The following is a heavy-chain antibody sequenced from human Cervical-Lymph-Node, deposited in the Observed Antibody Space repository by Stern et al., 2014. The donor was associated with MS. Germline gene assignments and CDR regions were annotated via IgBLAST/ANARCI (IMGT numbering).Heavy chain of an antibody. CDR3: ATSPSLWLVDLSFDD. CDR2: ISSGRSGSSL. J-gene: IGHJ4*02. Sequence: QVQLVQSGGALVKPGGSLRLSCAASGFSFSDYDMSWIRQAPGKGLEWLSFISSGRSGSSLFYADGVKGRFTVSRDNAKNSLYLQMNSLRAEDTAVYYCATSPSLWLVDLSFDDWGPGTLVTVSS. CDR1: GFSFSDYD. D-gene: IGHD5-18*01. V-gene: IGHV3-11*01.